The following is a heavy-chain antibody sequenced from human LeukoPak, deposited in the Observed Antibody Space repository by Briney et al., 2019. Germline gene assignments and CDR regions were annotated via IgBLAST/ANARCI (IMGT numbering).Heavy chain of an antibody. CDR3: ARAHGSGLPDY. D-gene: IGHD3-10*01. J-gene: IGHJ4*02. CDR2: ISSSSSYI. V-gene: IGHV3-21*01. CDR1: GFMFNGYS. Sequence: KPGGSLRLSCAASGFMFNGYSMTWVRQAPGKGLEWVSSISSSSSYIYYADSVKGRFTISRDNAKNSLYLQMNSLRAEDTAVYYCARAHGSGLPDYWGQGTLVTVSS.